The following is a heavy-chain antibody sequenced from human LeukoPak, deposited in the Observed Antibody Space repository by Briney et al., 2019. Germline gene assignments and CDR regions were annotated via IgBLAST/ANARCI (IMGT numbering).Heavy chain of an antibody. CDR2: LSNSGSSI. Sequence: TGGSLRLSCAASGISMSGYSMSWIRQAPGKGLEWVAYLSNSGSSIYYAESVKGRFTISRDNANNSLFLQMNNLRVDDTALYYCTREPNDYGDNGRHYWGQGTLVTVSA. V-gene: IGHV3-11*01. CDR1: GISMSGYS. D-gene: IGHD4-17*01. J-gene: IGHJ4*02. CDR3: TREPNDYGDNGRHY.